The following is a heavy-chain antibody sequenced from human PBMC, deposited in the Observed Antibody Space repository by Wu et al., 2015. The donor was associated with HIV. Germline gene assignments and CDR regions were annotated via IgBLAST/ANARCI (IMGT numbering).Heavy chain of an antibody. V-gene: IGHV1-18*04. CDR2: ISGYNGKT. D-gene: IGHD6-19*01. CDR3: ARSNVRGGWYAEYFQH. CDR1: GYTFTSYG. Sequence: QVQLVQSGAEVRKPGASVKVSCKASGYTFTSYGISWVRQAPGQGLEWMGWISGYNGKTSYAQTFQDRVIMTIETSKSTAYMELSSLKSEDTAVYYCARSNVRGGWYAEYFQHWGQGTLVTVSS. J-gene: IGHJ1*01.